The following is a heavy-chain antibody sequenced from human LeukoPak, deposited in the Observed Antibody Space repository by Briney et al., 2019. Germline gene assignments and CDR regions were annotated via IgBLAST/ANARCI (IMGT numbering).Heavy chain of an antibody. V-gene: IGHV4-38-2*02. CDR1: GYSISSGYY. D-gene: IGHD5-12*01. Sequence: SETLSLTCTVSGYSISSGYYWGWIRQPPGKGLEWIGEINHSGSTNYNPSLKSRVTISVDTSKNQFSLKLSSVTAADTAVYYCARLKSGYDSSYYYYYMDVWGKGTTVTISS. CDR3: ARLKSGYDSSYYYYYMDV. CDR2: INHSGST. J-gene: IGHJ6*03.